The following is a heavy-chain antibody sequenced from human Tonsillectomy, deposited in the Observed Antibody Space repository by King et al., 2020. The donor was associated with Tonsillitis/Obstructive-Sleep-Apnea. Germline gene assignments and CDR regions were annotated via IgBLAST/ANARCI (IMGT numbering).Heavy chain of an antibody. CDR2: INTNTGNP. V-gene: IGHV7-4-1*02. J-gene: IGHJ6*03. Sequence: VQLVQSGSELKKPGASVKVSCKASGYIFTSYAMNWVRQAPGQGLEWMGWINTNTGNPTYAQGFTGRFVFSLDTSVSTAYLQISSLKAEDTAVYYCARGYYDETSGYYRPCCYYYVDAWGKGTTVTVSS. D-gene: IGHD3-22*01. CDR3: ARGYYDETSGYYRPCCYYYVDA. CDR1: GYIFTSYA.